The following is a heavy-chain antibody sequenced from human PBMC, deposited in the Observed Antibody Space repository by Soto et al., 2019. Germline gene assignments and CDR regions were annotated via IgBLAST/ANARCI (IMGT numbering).Heavy chain of an antibody. CDR1: DGKCIDHG. CDR2: INHSGST. Sequence: LRYTVEDGKCIDHGGSWISKQQGKGLEWIGEINHSGSTNYNPSLKSRVTISVDTSKDQFSLKLSSVTAADTAVYYCARVRRAASTSWIRPPSAPHPWRPGTLVTVSS. CDR3: ARVRRAASTSWIRPPSAPHP. D-gene: IGHD6-13*01. J-gene: IGHJ5*02. V-gene: IGHV4-34*01.